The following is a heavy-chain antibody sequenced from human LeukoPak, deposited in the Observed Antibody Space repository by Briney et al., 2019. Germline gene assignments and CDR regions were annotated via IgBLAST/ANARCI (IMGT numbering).Heavy chain of an antibody. CDR2: IIPILGIA. D-gene: IGHD4-17*01. J-gene: IGHJ3*02. CDR3: AREAPPPNGDYRFDAFDI. CDR1: GGTFSSYA. V-gene: IGHV1-69*04. Sequence: GASVKVSCKASGGTFSSYAISWVRQAPGQGLEWMGRIIPILGIANYAQKFQGRVTITADKSTSTAYMELSSLRSEDTAVYYCAREAPPPNGDYRFDAFDIWGQGTMVTVSS.